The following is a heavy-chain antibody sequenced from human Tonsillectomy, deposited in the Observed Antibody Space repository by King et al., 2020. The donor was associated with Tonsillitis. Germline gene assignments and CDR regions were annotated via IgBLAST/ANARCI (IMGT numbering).Heavy chain of an antibody. J-gene: IGHJ6*02. CDR2: ISYDGSNG. V-gene: IGHV3-30-3*01. D-gene: IGHD3-10*01. CDR3: ARGTLVRGVNYYGMDV. CDR1: GFTFSTYA. Sequence: VQLVESGGGVVQPGRSLRLSCAASGFTFSTYAMHWVRQAPGKGLEWVAVISYDGSNGHYAHSVQGRFTISRDNSKNTLFLQMNSLRAEDTAVYYCARGTLVRGVNYYGMDVWGQGTTVTVSS.